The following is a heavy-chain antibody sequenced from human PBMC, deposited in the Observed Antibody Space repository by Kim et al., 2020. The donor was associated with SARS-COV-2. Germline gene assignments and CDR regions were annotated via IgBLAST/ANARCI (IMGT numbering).Heavy chain of an antibody. V-gene: IGHV5-51*01. CDR1: GYSFTSYW. Sequence: GESLKISCKGSGYSFTSYWIGWVRQMPGKGLEWMGIIYPGDSDTRYSPSFQGQVTISADKSISTAYLQWSSLKASDTAMYYCARQGDEYYDILTGLWPAFGYWGQGTLVTVSS. CDR2: IYPGDSDT. CDR3: ARQGDEYYDILTGLWPAFGY. D-gene: IGHD3-9*01. J-gene: IGHJ4*02.